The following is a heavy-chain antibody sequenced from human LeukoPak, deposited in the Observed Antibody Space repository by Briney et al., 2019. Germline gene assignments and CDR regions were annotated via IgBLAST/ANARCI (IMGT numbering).Heavy chain of an antibody. CDR1: GYTFTGYY. CDR2: INPNSGGT. J-gene: IGHJ3*02. D-gene: IGHD6-13*01. Sequence: GASVKVSCKASGYTFTGYYMHWVRQAPGQGLEWMGWINPNSGGTNYAQKFQGRVTMTRDTSINTAYMELSRLRSDDTAVYYCASLPTGYSSSWDRDDAFDIWGQGTMVTVSS. CDR3: ASLPTGYSSSWDRDDAFDI. V-gene: IGHV1-2*02.